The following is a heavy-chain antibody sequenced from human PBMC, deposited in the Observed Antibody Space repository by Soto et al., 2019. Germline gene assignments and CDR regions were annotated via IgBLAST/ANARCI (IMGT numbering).Heavy chain of an antibody. CDR3: ARDALESVSYYPLNY. D-gene: IGHD1-26*01. CDR1: GFTFSSYG. CDR2: IWYDGSNK. Sequence: QVQLVESGGGVVQPGRSLGLSCVGSGFTFSSYGVHWVRQAPGKGLEWVAVIWYDGSNKYYADSVQGRFTISRDNSKNTLYLQMNSLRVEDTAVYYCARDALESVSYYPLNYWGQGTLVTVSS. J-gene: IGHJ4*02. V-gene: IGHV3-33*01.